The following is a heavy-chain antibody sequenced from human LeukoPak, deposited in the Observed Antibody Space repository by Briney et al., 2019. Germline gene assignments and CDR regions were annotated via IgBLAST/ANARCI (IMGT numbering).Heavy chain of an antibody. CDR1: GYTFTSYD. V-gene: IGHV1-8*01. Sequence: ASVKVSCKASGYTFTSYDINWVRQATGQGLEWMGWMNPNSGNTGYAQKFQGRVTMTRNTSISTVYMELSSLTSEDTAVYYCAGCSSSSCYDYFHHWGQGTPVTVSS. D-gene: IGHD2-2*01. CDR2: MNPNSGNT. CDR3: AGCSSSSCYDYFHH. J-gene: IGHJ1*01.